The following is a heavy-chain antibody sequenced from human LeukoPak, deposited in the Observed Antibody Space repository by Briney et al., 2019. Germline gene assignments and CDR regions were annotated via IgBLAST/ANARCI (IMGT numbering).Heavy chain of an antibody. D-gene: IGHD3-22*01. CDR1: GGSISSYY. Sequence: SGTLSLTCTVSGGSISSYYWSWIRQPPGKGLEWIGYIYYSGGTNYNPSLKSRVTISVDTSKNQFSLKLSSVTAADTAVYYCARTYDSSGYPAFDIWGQGTMVTVSS. CDR3: ARTYDSSGYPAFDI. V-gene: IGHV4-59*08. J-gene: IGHJ3*02. CDR2: IYYSGGT.